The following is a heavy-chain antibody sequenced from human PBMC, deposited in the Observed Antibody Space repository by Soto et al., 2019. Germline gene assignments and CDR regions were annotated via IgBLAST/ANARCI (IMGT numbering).Heavy chain of an antibody. J-gene: IGHJ5*02. CDR1: GFTFSSYS. CDR3: ARARYHGDYVRADWFDP. V-gene: IGHV3-48*02. CDR2: ISSSSSTI. D-gene: IGHD4-17*01. Sequence: GGSLRLSCAASGFTFSSYSMNWVRQAPGKGLEWVSYISSSSSTIYYADSVKGRFTISRDNAKNSLYLQMNSLRDEDTAVYYCARARYHGDYVRADWFDPWGQGTLVTVSS.